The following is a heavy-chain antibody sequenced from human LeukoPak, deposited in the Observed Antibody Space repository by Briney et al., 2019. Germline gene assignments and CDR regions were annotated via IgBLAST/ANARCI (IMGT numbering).Heavy chain of an antibody. Sequence: GGSLRLSCAASGFTFSSYSMNWVRQAPGKGLEWVSYISSSGTTIYYADSVKGRFTISRDNAKNSLYLQMNSLRAEDTAVYYCARGRSVYYYGSGSYYVDYWGQGTLVTVSS. CDR1: GFTFSSYS. D-gene: IGHD3-10*01. V-gene: IGHV3-48*04. CDR2: ISSSGTTI. CDR3: ARGRSVYYYGSGSYYVDY. J-gene: IGHJ4*02.